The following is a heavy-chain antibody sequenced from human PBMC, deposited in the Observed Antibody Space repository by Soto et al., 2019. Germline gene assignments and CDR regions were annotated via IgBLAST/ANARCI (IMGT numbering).Heavy chain of an antibody. J-gene: IGHJ2*01. CDR2: IIPIFGTT. CDR3: ARVVTVVKSFHYWYFDL. Sequence: QVQLVQSGAEVKKPGSSVKVSCKASGGTFSSYAISWVRQSPGQGLEWMGGIIPIFGTTNYAPKFQGRVTITADESTSTAYMELNSLRSEDTAVYYCARVVTVVKSFHYWYFDLWGRGTLVTVSS. D-gene: IGHD2-15*01. V-gene: IGHV1-69*12. CDR1: GGTFSSYA.